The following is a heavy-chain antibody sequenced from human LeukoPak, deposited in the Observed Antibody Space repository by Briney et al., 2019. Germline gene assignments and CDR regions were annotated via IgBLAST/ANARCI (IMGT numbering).Heavy chain of an antibody. CDR3: ARSSMYLREGFDF. V-gene: IGHV4-30-2*01. J-gene: IGHJ4*02. Sequence: SQTLSLTCTVSGGSISSGGYYWSWIRQPPGKGLEWIGYIYHSGSTYYNPSLKSRVTVFLDTFKNQFSLKLASVTAADTAVYYCARSSMYLREGFDFWGQGILVTVSS. CDR1: GGSISSGGYY. CDR2: IYHSGST. D-gene: IGHD3-10*02.